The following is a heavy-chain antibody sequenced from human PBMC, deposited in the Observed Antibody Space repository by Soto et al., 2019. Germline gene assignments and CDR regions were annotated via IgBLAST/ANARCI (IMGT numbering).Heavy chain of an antibody. J-gene: IGHJ6*02. V-gene: IGHV4-59*08. CDR2: IYYSGST. D-gene: IGHD5-18*01. Sequence: QVQLQESGPGLVKPSETLSLTCTVSGGSISSYYWSWIRQPPGKGLEWIGYIYYSGSTNYNPSLKSRVTISVDTSKNQFSLKLSSVTAADTAVYYCARPKYRYGYGMDVWGQGTTVTVSS. CDR1: GGSISSYY. CDR3: ARPKYRYGYGMDV.